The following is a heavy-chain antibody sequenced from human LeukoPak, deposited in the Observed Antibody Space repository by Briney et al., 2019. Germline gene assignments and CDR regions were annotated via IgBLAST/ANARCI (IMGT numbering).Heavy chain of an antibody. CDR1: GFTFSSYA. CDR2: ISGSGGST. V-gene: IGHV3-23*01. J-gene: IGHJ4*02. Sequence: PGGSLRLSCAATGFTFSSYAMSWVRQAPGKGLEWVSAISGSGGSTYYADSVKGRFTISRDNSKNTLYLQMNSLRAEDTAVYYCSKWARIAVAVTGGDYWGQGTLVTVSS. D-gene: IGHD6-19*01. CDR3: SKWARIAVAVTGGDY.